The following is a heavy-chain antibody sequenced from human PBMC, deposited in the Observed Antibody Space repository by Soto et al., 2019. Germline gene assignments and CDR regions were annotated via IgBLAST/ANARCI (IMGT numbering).Heavy chain of an antibody. CDR1: GFTFSDYY. J-gene: IGHJ4*02. Sequence: QVQLVESGGGLVKPGGSLRLSCAASGFTFSDYYMSWIRQAPGQGLEWVSYISGSGTYTNYGDSVKGRFTISRDNAKNSLYLQMNSLRAEDTAVYYCVRGGSYCGGDCFDYWGQGTLVTGSS. D-gene: IGHD2-21*02. CDR3: VRGGSYCGGDCFDY. CDR2: ISGSGTYT. V-gene: IGHV3-11*06.